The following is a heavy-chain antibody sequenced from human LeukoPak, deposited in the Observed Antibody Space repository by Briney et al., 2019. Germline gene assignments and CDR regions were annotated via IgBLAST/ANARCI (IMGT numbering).Heavy chain of an antibody. CDR3: GGEYGCRARFDS. CDR2: ISSGSDTI. J-gene: IGHJ4*02. CDR1: GSTFTRHT. V-gene: IGHV3-48*01. Sequence: PGGSLRVSCAGSGSTFTRHTMIAVRQAPGKGLEWISYISSGSDTIYYADSVKGRFTVSRDNAKTSLYLQMNSLRVEGTAVYFCGGEYGCRARFDSWGQGALVTVSS. D-gene: IGHD5-24*01.